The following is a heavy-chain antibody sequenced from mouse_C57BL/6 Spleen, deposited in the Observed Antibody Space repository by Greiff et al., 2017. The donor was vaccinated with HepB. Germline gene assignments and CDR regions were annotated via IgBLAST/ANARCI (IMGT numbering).Heavy chain of an antibody. CDR3: TTSITTVVATDY. CDR2: IDPEDGDT. J-gene: IGHJ2*01. Sequence: EVNLVESGAELVRPGASVKLSCTASGFNIKDYYMHWVKQRPEQGLEWIGRIDPEDGDTEYAPKFQGRATMTADTSSNTAYLQLSSLTSEDTAVYYCTTSITTVVATDYWGQGTTLTVSS. V-gene: IGHV14-1*01. CDR1: GFNIKDYY. D-gene: IGHD1-1*01.